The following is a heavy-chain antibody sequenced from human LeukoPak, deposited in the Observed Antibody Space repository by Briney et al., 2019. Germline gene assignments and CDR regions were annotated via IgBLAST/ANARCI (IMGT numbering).Heavy chain of an antibody. CDR1: GFTFSDYY. J-gene: IGHJ4*02. CDR3: ARDGSSIDY. Sequence: GGSLRLSCAASGFTFSDYYMSWIRQAPGKGLEWVSYISSSGSTIYYAESVKGRLTISREKAKTSMYLQMNSLRAEDTAVYYCARDGSSIDYWGQGTLVTVSS. CDR2: ISSSGSTI. V-gene: IGHV3-11*01.